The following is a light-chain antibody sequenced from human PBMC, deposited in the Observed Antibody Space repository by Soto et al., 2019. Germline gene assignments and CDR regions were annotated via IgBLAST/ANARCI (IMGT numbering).Light chain of an antibody. CDR3: QQYSASPLT. CDR1: QSVANNY. CDR2: DAS. V-gene: IGKV3-20*01. Sequence: EIVLTHSPGTLSLSPGERATLSCRASQSVANNYLAWYQQRPGQAPRLVIYDASSRATGIPDRFSASGSGTDFTLTISRLEPEDFAVDFCQQYSASPLTFGQGTKVEI. J-gene: IGKJ1*01.